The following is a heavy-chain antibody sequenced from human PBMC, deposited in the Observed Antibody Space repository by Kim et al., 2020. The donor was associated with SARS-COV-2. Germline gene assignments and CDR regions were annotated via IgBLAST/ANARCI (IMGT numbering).Heavy chain of an antibody. CDR3: ARDPYYGSGSYYTLGHGMDV. J-gene: IGHJ6*02. Sequence: GGSLRLSCAASGFTFSSYAMHWVRQAPGKGLEWVAVISYDGSNKYYADSVKGRFTISRDNSKNTLYLQMNSLRAEDTAVYYCARDPYYGSGSYYTLGHGMDVWGQGTTVTVSS. CDR1: GFTFSSYA. CDR2: ISYDGSNK. V-gene: IGHV3-30*04. D-gene: IGHD3-10*01.